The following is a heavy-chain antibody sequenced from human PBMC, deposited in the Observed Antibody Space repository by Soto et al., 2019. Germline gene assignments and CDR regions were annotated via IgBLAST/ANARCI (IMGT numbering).Heavy chain of an antibody. Sequence: QVQLVQSGAEVKKPGSSVKVSCKASGGTFSSYAISWVRQAPGQGLEWMGGIIPIFGTANYAQKFQGRVTITADESTSTAYMERSSLRSEDTAVYYCARDTGIVGATYYYGMDVWGQGTTVTVSS. V-gene: IGHV1-69*01. CDR2: IIPIFGTA. J-gene: IGHJ6*02. CDR1: GGTFSSYA. D-gene: IGHD1-26*01. CDR3: ARDTGIVGATYYYGMDV.